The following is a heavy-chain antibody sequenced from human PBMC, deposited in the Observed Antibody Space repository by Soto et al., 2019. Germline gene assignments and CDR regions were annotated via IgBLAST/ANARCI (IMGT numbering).Heavy chain of an antibody. CDR3: ASSDCSGGSCYSDWSDP. CDR2: ISAYNGNT. CDR1: GYTFTSYG. V-gene: IGHV1-18*04. J-gene: IGHJ5*02. D-gene: IGHD2-15*01. Sequence: ASVKVSCKASGYTFTSYGISWVRQAPGQGLEWMGWISAYNGNTNYAQKLQGRVTMTTDTSTSTAYMELRILRSDDTAVYYCASSDCSGGSCYSDWSDPWGQGTLVTVS.